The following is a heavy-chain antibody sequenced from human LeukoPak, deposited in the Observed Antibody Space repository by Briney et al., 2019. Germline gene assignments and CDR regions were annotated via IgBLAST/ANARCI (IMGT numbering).Heavy chain of an antibody. Sequence: PGGPLRLSCAASGFTFSSYWMSWVRQAPGKGLEWVANIKQDGSEKYYVDSVKGRFTISRDNAKNSLYLQMNSLRAEDTAVYYCARPGNLIYFDYWGQGTLVTVSS. V-gene: IGHV3-7*01. J-gene: IGHJ4*02. D-gene: IGHD3-10*01. CDR1: GFTFSSYW. CDR2: IKQDGSEK. CDR3: ARPGNLIYFDY.